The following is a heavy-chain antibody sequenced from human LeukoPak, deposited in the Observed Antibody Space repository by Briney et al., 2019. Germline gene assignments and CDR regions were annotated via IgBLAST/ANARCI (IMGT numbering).Heavy chain of an antibody. CDR1: GGTFSSYA. Sequence: ASVKVSCKASGGTFSSYAISWVRQAPGQGLEWMGWISASNGNTNYAQNVQGRVTLTTDTSTSTAYMELRSLRSDDTAVYYCTRDYKGFGSGNTYYFDYWGQGTLVTVSS. V-gene: IGHV1-18*01. D-gene: IGHD3-10*01. CDR3: TRDYKGFGSGNTYYFDY. J-gene: IGHJ4*02. CDR2: ISASNGNT.